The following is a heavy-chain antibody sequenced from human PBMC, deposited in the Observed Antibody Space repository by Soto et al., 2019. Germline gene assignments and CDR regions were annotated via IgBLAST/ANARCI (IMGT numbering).Heavy chain of an antibody. J-gene: IGHJ6*03. CDR3: AKREEWGSGQYYYYYYMDV. V-gene: IGHV3-74*01. D-gene: IGHD6-19*01. CDR1: GFTFSDSW. Sequence: GSLRLSCAASGFTFSDSWMHWVRQAPGKGLVWVPAISSVGDTTYYADSVKGRFTISRDNSQHTLALQMNSLRAEDTATYYCAKREEWGSGQYYYYYYMDVWGTGTTVTVSS. CDR2: ISSVGDTT.